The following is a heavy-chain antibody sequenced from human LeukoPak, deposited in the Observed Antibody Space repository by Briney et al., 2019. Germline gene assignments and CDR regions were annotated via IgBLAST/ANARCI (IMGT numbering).Heavy chain of an antibody. CDR1: GYTFTSYG. D-gene: IGHD1-26*01. J-gene: IGHJ6*03. Sequence: ASVKVSCKASGYTFTSYGISWVRQAPGQGLEWMGWISAYNGNTNYAQKLQGRVTMTTDTSTSTAYMELRSLRSDDTAVYYCARDHESLPRLVGATLPDNYYYYMDVWGKGTTVTVSS. CDR2: ISAYNGNT. V-gene: IGHV1-18*01. CDR3: ARDHESLPRLVGATLPDNYYYYMDV.